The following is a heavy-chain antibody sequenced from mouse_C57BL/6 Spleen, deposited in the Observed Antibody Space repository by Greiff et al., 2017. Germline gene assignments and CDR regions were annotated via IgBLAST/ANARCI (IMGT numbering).Heavy chain of an antibody. D-gene: IGHD1-1*01. J-gene: IGHJ1*03. CDR1: GYAFSSYW. CDR3: ARGDYYGSGRYFDV. CDR2: IYPGDGDT. V-gene: IGHV1-80*01. Sequence: QVHVKQSGAELVKPGASVKISCKASGYAFSSYWMNWVKQRPGKGLEWIGQIYPGDGDTNYNGKFKGKATLTADKSSSTAYMQLSSLTSEDSAVYFCARGDYYGSGRYFDVWGTGTTVTVSS.